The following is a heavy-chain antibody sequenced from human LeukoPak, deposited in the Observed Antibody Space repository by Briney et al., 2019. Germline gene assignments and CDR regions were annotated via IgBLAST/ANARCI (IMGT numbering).Heavy chain of an antibody. CDR3: AKDSSSGFLLEADY. Sequence: PGGSLRLSCAASGFTFSSYGMHWVRQAPGKGLEWVAVIPYDGSNKYYADSVKGRFTISRDNSKNTLYLQMNSLRAEDTAVYYCAKDSSSGFLLEADYWGQGTLVTVSS. J-gene: IGHJ4*02. D-gene: IGHD3-22*01. CDR2: IPYDGSNK. V-gene: IGHV3-30*18. CDR1: GFTFSSYG.